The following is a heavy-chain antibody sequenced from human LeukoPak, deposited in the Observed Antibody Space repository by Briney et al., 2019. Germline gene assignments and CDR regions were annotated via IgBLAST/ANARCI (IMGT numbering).Heavy chain of an antibody. Sequence: PGGSLRLSCAASGFTFSSYSMNWVRQAPGKGLEWVSSISSSSSYIYYADSVKGRFTISRDNAKNSLYLQMNSLRAEDTAVYYCARSSALYSMPYPSWFDPWGQGTLVTVSS. CDR2: ISSSSSYI. J-gene: IGHJ5*02. CDR3: ARSSALYSMPYPSWFDP. D-gene: IGHD6-13*01. CDR1: GFTFSSYS. V-gene: IGHV3-21*01.